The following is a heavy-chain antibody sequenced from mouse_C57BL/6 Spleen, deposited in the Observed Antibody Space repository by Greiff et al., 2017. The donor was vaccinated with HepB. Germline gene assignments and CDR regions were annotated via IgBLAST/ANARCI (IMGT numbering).Heavy chain of an antibody. Sequence: QVQLKQSGPELVKPGASVKISCKASGYAFSSSWMNWVKQRPGKGLEWIGRIYPGDGDTNYNGKFKGKATLTADKSSSTAYMQLSSLTSGDSAVYFCAREKLGDYWGQGTTLTVSS. CDR1: GYAFSSSW. V-gene: IGHV1-82*01. J-gene: IGHJ2*01. CDR2: IYPGDGDT. CDR3: AREKLGDY. D-gene: IGHD4-1*01.